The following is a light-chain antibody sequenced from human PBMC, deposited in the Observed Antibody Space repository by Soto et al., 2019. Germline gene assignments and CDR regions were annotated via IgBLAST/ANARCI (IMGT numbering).Light chain of an antibody. CDR2: GAS. V-gene: IGKV3-15*01. CDR1: QSVGSN. J-gene: IGKJ1*01. CDR3: QQYNNWPPDRT. Sequence: EIVMTQSPATLSVSPGDRAALSCRASQSVGSNLAWYQHKPGQAPRLLIYGASTRATGIPARFSGSGSGTEFTLTISSLQSEDFAIYFCQQYNNWPPDRTFGQGTKVEIK.